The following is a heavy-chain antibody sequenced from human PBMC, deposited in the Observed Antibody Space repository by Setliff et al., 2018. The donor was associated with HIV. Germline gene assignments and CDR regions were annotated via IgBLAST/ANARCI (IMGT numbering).Heavy chain of an antibody. CDR2: ISGFNGNT. V-gene: IGHV1-18*01. D-gene: IGHD1-1*01. CDR1: GYSFSKYG. CDR3: ERDVRLGLRNWNSGPFDY. J-gene: IGHJ4*02. Sequence: GASVKVSCKASGYSFSKYGISLVRQAPGQGLEWMGWISGFNGNTKDGQNFQGRVTMTIDTSTSTVYMELRSLGSDDTAIYYRERDVRLGLRNWNSGPFDYCGQGTLVTVSS.